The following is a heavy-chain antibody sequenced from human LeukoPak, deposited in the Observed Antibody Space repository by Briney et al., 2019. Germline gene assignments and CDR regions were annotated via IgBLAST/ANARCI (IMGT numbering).Heavy chain of an antibody. CDR2: IYTSGST. J-gene: IGHJ5*02. D-gene: IGHD6-13*01. Sequence: PSETLSLTCTVSGGSISSGSYYWSWIRQPAGKGLEWIGRIYTSGSTNYNPSLKSRVTISVDTSKNQFSLKLSSVTAADTAVYYCARDHPGYSSSWSETYNWFDPWGQGTLVTVSS. V-gene: IGHV4-61*02. CDR1: GGSISSGSYY. CDR3: ARDHPGYSSSWSETYNWFDP.